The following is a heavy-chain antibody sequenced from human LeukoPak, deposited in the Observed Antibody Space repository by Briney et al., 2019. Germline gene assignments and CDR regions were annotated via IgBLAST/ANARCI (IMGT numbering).Heavy chain of an antibody. CDR1: GGSISSYY. V-gene: IGHV4-59*08. CDR3: ARHQSWSGYYPRPLDY. J-gene: IGHJ4*02. Sequence: SETLSLTCTVSGGSISSYYWSWIRQPPGKGLEWIGSIYYSGSTNYNPSLKSRVTISVDTSKNQFSLKLSSVTAADTAVYYCARHQSWSGYYPRPLDYWGQGALVTVSS. D-gene: IGHD3-3*01. CDR2: IYYSGST.